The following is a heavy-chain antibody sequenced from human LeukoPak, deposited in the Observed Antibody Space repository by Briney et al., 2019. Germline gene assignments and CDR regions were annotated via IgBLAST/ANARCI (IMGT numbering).Heavy chain of an antibody. V-gene: IGHV3-7*04. CDR1: GLTFSGYW. Sequence: GGSLRLSCAASGLTFSGYWMSWVRQAPGKGLEWVANIKQDGSEKYYVDSVKGRFTISRDNAKNSLYLQMNSLRAEDTAVYYCARVSSGWYFDYWGQGTLVTVSS. J-gene: IGHJ4*02. D-gene: IGHD6-19*01. CDR2: IKQDGSEK. CDR3: ARVSSGWYFDY.